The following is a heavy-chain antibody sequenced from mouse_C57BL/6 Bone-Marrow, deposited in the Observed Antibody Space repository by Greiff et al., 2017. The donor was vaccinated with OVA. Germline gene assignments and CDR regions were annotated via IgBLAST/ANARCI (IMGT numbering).Heavy chain of an antibody. J-gene: IGHJ2*01. CDR2: ISNKANGYTT. V-gene: IGHV7-3*01. CDR3: AIYPRPYSNWGYYFDY. D-gene: IGHD2-5*01. CDR1: GFTFTDYY. Sequence: EVKVVESGGGLVQPGGSLSLSCAASGFTFTDYYMSWVRQPPGKALEWLGFISNKANGYTTEYSASVKGRITISRDNSQSILYLQMHALRAEDSATYYCAIYPRPYSNWGYYFDYWGQGTTLTVAS.